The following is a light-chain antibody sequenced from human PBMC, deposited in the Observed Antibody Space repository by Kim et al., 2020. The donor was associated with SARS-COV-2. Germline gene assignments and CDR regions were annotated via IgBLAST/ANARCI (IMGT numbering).Light chain of an antibody. Sequence: QSALTQPRSVSGSPGQSVTISCTGTSSDVGGYNYVSWYQQHPGKASKLMIYDVSKRPSGVPDRFSGSKSGNTASLTISGLQAEDEADYYCCSYAGSYTWVFGGGTQLTVL. CDR2: DVS. V-gene: IGLV2-11*01. J-gene: IGLJ3*02. CDR1: SSDVGGYNY. CDR3: CSYAGSYTWV.